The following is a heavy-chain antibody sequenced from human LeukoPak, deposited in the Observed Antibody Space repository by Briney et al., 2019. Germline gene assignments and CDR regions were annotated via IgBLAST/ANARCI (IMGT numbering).Heavy chain of an antibody. J-gene: IGHJ5*02. CDR1: GVTFSRCA. CDR3: VGVRWFGGANWLVP. D-gene: IGHD3-10*01. Sequence: PGGSLRLSRSASGVTFSRCAMHCGRQAPGKGLEYVSAISSNVGSTYYADSVKGRFTIYRDNSKNKVYLQTSNLRAADTDVYFCVGVRWFGGANWLVPWGEGALVTVSS. V-gene: IGHV3-64D*09. CDR2: ISSNVGST.